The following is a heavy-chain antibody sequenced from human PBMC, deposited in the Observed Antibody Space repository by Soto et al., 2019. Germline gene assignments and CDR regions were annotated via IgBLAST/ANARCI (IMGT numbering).Heavy chain of an antibody. CDR2: ISASGRTI. D-gene: IGHD2-2*01. CDR3: ARGPYATTYNWIAS. J-gene: IGHJ5*01. V-gene: IGHV3-48*03. Sequence: HPGGSLRLSCAASGFTFSDYEMNWVRQAPGKGLEWVPYISASGRTIYYGDSVRGRFTISRDNTKSSLYLQMNSLRADDTAVYYCARGPYATTYNWIASWGQGTLVTVSS. CDR1: GFTFSDYE.